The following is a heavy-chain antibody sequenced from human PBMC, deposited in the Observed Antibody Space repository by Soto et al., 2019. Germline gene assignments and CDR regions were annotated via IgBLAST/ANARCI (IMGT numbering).Heavy chain of an antibody. V-gene: IGHV3-48*03. CDR2: IDATGTII. CDR1: GFAFSSYE. CDR3: ARDRWHRDWHPGAFDI. J-gene: IGHJ3*02. Sequence: EVQLVESGGGLVWPGGSLTLSCAASGFAFSSYEMNWVRQAPGKGLEWVAYIDATGTIIHYADSVEGRFTISRDNSKNSLFLQMKSLGAEDTVVYYCARDRWHRDWHPGAFDIWGRGTMVTVSS. D-gene: IGHD3-9*01.